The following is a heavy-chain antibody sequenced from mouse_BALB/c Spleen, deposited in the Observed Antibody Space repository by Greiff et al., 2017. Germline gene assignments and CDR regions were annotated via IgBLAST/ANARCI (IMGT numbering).Heavy chain of an antibody. CDR3: ARGRWLDAMDY. Sequence: DVHLVESGGGLVKPGGSLKLSCAASGFTFSSYAMSWVRQTPEKRLEWVASISSGGSTYYPDSVKGRFTISRDNARNILYLQMSSLRSEDTAMYYCARGRWLDAMDYWGQGTSVTVSS. CDR1: GFTFSSYA. D-gene: IGHD1-1*02. V-gene: IGHV5-6-5*01. CDR2: ISSGGST. J-gene: IGHJ4*01.